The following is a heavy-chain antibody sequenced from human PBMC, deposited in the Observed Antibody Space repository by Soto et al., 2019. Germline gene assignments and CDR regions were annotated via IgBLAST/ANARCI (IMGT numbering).Heavy chain of an antibody. V-gene: IGHV3-7*01. Sequence: GGSLRLSCAASGFTFSSYWMSWVRQAPGKGLEWVANIKQDGSEKYYVDSVKGRFTISRDNAKNSLYLQMNSLRAEDTAVYYCARALGAQAAIGFRPYYMDVWGKGTTVTVS. CDR1: GFTFSSYW. J-gene: IGHJ6*03. D-gene: IGHD2-2*01. CDR2: IKQDGSEK. CDR3: ARALGAQAAIGFRPYYMDV.